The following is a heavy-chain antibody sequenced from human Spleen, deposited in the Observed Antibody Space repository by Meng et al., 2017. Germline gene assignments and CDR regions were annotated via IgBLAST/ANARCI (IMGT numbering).Heavy chain of an antibody. J-gene: IGHJ4*02. CDR1: GYTLSSDG. Sequence: QVQLVQSGSGLKGPGASVKVSCDASGYTLSSDGFSWVRQAPGQGLEWLGWINVYNGKTDYALKFQDRVTMTTDTFTNTAYMELRSLRSDDTAVYYCATRGNPYLNCWGQGTLVTVSS. V-gene: IGHV1-18*01. CDR2: INVYNGKT. CDR3: ATRGNPYLNC.